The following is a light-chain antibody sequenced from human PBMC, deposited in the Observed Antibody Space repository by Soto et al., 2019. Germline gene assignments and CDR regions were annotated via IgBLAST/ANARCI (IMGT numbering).Light chain of an antibody. J-gene: IGLJ2*01. CDR3: QVWDSSSDHVV. CDR1: NIGDKS. CDR2: YDS. Sequence: SYELTQPPSVSVAPGKTARITCGGNNIGDKSVHWYQQKPGLAPVLVIYYDSDRPSGIPERFSGSNSGNTATLTISRVEAGDEADYYCQVWDSSSDHVVFGGGTKVTVL. V-gene: IGLV3-21*04.